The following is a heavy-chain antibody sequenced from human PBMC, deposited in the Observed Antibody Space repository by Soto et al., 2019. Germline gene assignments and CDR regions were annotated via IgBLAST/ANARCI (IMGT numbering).Heavy chain of an antibody. CDR3: ARKDYGDGGFFDY. CDR2: IYYSGTT. V-gene: IGHV4-31*03. CDR1: GGSISSGGYY. J-gene: IGHJ4*02. D-gene: IGHD4-17*01. Sequence: SXTLSLTCTVSGGSISSGGYYCYWNLQHPGKGLEWIGYIYYSGTTYYNPSLKSRVTISVDTSKNQFSLKLSSVTAADTAVYYCARKDYGDGGFFDYWGQGTLVTVSS.